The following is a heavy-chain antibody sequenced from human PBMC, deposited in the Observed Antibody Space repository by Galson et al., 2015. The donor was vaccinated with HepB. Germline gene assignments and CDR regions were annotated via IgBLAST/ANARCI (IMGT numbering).Heavy chain of an antibody. Sequence: LSLTCAVYGGSFSGYYWSWIRQPPGKGLEWIGEINHSGRTNYNPSLKSRVTISVDTSKKQFSLKLSSVTAADTAVYYCASGGAEGIFDYWGQGTLVTVSS. CDR1: GGSFSGYY. CDR2: INHSGRT. CDR3: ASGGAEGIFDY. J-gene: IGHJ4*02. D-gene: IGHD1-26*01. V-gene: IGHV4-34*01.